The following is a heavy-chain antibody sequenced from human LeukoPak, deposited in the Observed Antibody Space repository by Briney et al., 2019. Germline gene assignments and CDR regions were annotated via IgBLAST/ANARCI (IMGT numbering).Heavy chain of an antibody. Sequence: SKTLSLTCTVSGGSISSSSYYWGWIRQPPGKGLEWIGSIYRSGSTYYNPSLKSRVTISVDTSKNQFSLKLSSVTAADTAVYYCARHQYSSSRDAFDIWGQGTMVTVSS. V-gene: IGHV4-39*01. CDR3: ARHQYSSSRDAFDI. CDR1: GGSISSSSYY. D-gene: IGHD6-13*01. CDR2: IYRSGST. J-gene: IGHJ3*02.